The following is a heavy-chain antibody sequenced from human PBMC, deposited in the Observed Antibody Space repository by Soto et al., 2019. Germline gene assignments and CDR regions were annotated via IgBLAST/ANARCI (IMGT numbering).Heavy chain of an antibody. D-gene: IGHD6-19*01. CDR2: ISSSSSYI. Sequence: GGSLRLSCAASGFTFSSYSMNWVRQAPGKGLEWVSSISSSSSYIYYADSVKGRFTISRDNAKNSLYLQMNSLRAEDTAVYYCARSFGVGLSSGWYLGGPNWFDPWGQGTLVTVSS. CDR3: ARSFGVGLSSGWYLGGPNWFDP. V-gene: IGHV3-21*01. CDR1: GFTFSSYS. J-gene: IGHJ5*02.